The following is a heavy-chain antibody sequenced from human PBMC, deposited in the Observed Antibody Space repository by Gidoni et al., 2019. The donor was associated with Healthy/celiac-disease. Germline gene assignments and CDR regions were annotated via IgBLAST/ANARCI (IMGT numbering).Heavy chain of an antibody. CDR2: IYSGGST. D-gene: IGHD3-3*01. V-gene: IGHV3-66*01. J-gene: IGHJ4*02. Sequence: EVQLVESGGGLVQPGGSLTLSCAASGFTVSSNYISWVRQAPGKGLEWVSVIYSGGSTYYADSVKGRFTISRDNSKNTLYLQMNSLRAEDTAVYYCARSYDFWSGMFDYWGQGTLVTVSS. CDR3: ARSYDFWSGMFDY. CDR1: GFTVSSNY.